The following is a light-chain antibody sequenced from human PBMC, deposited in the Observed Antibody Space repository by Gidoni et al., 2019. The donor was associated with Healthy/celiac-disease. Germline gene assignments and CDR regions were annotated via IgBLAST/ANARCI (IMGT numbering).Light chain of an antibody. Sequence: DIQMTQSPSTLSASVGDRVTITCRASQSISSWLAWYQQKPGKAPKLLTYTASSLESGVPSRFSGSGSGTEFTLTISSLQPDDFATYYCQQYNSYWTFGQGTKVEIK. CDR1: QSISSW. CDR3: QQYNSYWT. CDR2: TAS. V-gene: IGKV1-5*03. J-gene: IGKJ1*01.